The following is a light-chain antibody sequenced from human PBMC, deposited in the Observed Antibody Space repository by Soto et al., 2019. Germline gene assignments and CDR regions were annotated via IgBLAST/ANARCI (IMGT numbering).Light chain of an antibody. CDR1: SSDVGSYNL. CDR3: CSYAGSSTFVV. J-gene: IGLJ2*01. V-gene: IGLV2-23*02. CDR2: EDN. Sequence: QSALTQPASVSGSPGQSITISCTGTSSDVGSYNLVSWYQQHPGKAPKLMIYEDNKWPSGVSNRFSGSKSGNTASLTISGLQAEDEADYYCCSYAGSSTFVVFGGGTKLTVL.